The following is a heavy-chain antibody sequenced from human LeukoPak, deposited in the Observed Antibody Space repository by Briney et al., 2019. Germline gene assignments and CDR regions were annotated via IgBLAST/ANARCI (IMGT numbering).Heavy chain of an antibody. CDR2: GSRSDGYT. V-gene: IGHV3-23*01. Sequence: QTGGSLRLSCAASGFTFINYAMTWVRQAPGKGLEWVSSGSRSDGYTYYADSVKGRFPISRDNSKNTLYLQMNSRRAEDTAVYYWARRGQWLVGEYWGQGTLVTVSS. J-gene: IGHJ4*02. CDR1: GFTFINYA. D-gene: IGHD6-19*01. CDR3: ARRGQWLVGEY.